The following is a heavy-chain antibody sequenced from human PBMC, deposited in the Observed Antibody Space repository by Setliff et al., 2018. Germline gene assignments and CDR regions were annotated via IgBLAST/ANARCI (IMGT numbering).Heavy chain of an antibody. V-gene: IGHV1-18*01. Sequence: GASVKVSCKASGYTFTSYGISWVRQVPGQGLEWMGWITIYNGNTNYAQKFQDRVSMTTDASTGTAYMELSSLTSDDTAVYYCARYITGTTPADYWGQGTLVTV. CDR2: ITIYNGNT. D-gene: IGHD1-7*01. CDR1: GYTFTSYG. CDR3: ARYITGTTPADY. J-gene: IGHJ4*02.